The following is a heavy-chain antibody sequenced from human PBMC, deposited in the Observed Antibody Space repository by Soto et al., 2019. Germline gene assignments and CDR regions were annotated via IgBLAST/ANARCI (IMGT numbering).Heavy chain of an antibody. CDR3: ARDSGGSCLEGCNAFDI. D-gene: IGHD2-15*01. CDR2: ISYDGSNK. CDR1: GFTFSSYG. Sequence: PGGSLRLSCAASGFTFSSYGMHWVRQAPGKGLEWVAVISYDGSNKYYADSVKGRFTISRDNSKNTLYLQMNSLRAEDTAVYYCARDSGGSCLEGCNAFDIWGQGTMVTVSS. V-gene: IGHV3-30*03. J-gene: IGHJ3*02.